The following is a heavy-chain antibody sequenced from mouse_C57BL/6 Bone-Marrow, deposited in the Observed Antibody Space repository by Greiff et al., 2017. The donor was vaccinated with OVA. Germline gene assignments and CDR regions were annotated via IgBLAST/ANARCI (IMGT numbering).Heavy chain of an antibody. V-gene: IGHV14-4*01. CDR3: TTSHWYFDV. CDR1: GFNIKDDY. J-gene: IGHJ1*03. CDR2: IDPENGDT. Sequence: DVHLVESGAELVRPGASVKLSCTASGFNIKDDYMHWVKQRPEQGLEWIGWIDPENGDTEYASKFQGKATITADTSSNTAYLQLSSLTSEDTAVYYCTTSHWYFDVWGTGTTVTVSS.